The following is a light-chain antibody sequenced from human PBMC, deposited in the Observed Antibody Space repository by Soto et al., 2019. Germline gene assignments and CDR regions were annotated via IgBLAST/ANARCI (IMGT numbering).Light chain of an antibody. CDR1: QSVSSSY. CDR3: QQYGSSPSIT. CDR2: GAS. Sequence: EIVLAQSPGTLSLSPGERATVSCRSSQSVSSSYFAWYQQKPGQAPRLLIYGASSRATGIPDRFSGSGSGTDFTLTISRLEPEDFAVYYCQQYGSSPSITFGQGTRLEIK. J-gene: IGKJ5*01. V-gene: IGKV3-20*01.